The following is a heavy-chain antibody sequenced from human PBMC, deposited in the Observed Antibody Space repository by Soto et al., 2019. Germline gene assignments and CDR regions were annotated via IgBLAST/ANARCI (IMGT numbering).Heavy chain of an antibody. D-gene: IGHD3-3*01. V-gene: IGHV4-59*08. CDR1: GGSISSYY. CDR3: ARAKKYPQLRYYYYYYMDV. Sequence: SETLSLTCTVSGGSISSYYWSWIRQPPGKGLEWIGYIYYSGSTNYNPSLKSRVTISVDTSKNQFSLKLSSVTAADTAVYYFARAKKYPQLRYYYYYYMDVWGKGTTVTVSS. CDR2: IYYSGST. J-gene: IGHJ6*03.